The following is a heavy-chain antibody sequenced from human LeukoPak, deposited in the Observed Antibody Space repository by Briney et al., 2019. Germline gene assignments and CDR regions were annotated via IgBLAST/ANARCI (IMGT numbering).Heavy chain of an antibody. J-gene: IGHJ3*02. Sequence: PGGSLRLSCAASGFTFSSYAMSWVRQAPGKGLEWVSAISGSGDSTYYADSVKGRFTISRDNSKNTLYLQMNGLRAEDTAVYYCAKDGVGCSGGSCYGDGRLFDIWGQGTMVTVSS. CDR2: ISGSGDST. D-gene: IGHD2-15*01. CDR1: GFTFSSYA. CDR3: AKDGVGCSGGSCYGDGRLFDI. V-gene: IGHV3-23*01.